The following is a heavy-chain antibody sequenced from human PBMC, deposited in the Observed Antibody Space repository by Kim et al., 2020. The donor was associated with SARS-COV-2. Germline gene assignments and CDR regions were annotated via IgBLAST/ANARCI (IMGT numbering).Heavy chain of an antibody. Sequence: PSLKSRVTISVDTSKNQFSLKLSSVTAADTAVYYCARGPYCSGGSCRFDYWGQGTLVTVSS. CDR3: ARGPYCSGGSCRFDY. J-gene: IGHJ4*02. D-gene: IGHD2-15*01. V-gene: IGHV4-34*01.